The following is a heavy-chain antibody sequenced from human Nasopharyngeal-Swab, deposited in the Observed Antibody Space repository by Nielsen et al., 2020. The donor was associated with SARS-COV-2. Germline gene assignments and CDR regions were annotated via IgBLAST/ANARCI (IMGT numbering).Heavy chain of an antibody. CDR2: IIPILGIA. CDR1: GGTFSSYA. J-gene: IGHJ6*03. D-gene: IGHD6-13*01. Sequence: SVKVSCKASGGTFSSYAISWVRQAPGQGLEWMGGIIPILGIANYAQKFQGRVTITADKSTSTAYMELSSLRSEDTAVYYCARVSYGSSWYYYYYYYMDVWGKGTTVTVSS. V-gene: IGHV1-69*10. CDR3: ARVSYGSSWYYYYYYYMDV.